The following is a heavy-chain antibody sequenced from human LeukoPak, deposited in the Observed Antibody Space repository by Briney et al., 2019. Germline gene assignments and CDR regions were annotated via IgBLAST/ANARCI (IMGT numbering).Heavy chain of an antibody. V-gene: IGHV4-4*07. Sequence: SETLSLTCTVSGVSISSYYWSWIRQPAGKGLEWIGRIYTSGSTNYNPSLKSRVTMSVDTSKNQFSLKLSSVTAADTAVYYWARVHMRYYYMDVWGKGTTVTVSS. CDR2: IYTSGST. D-gene: IGHD2-2*01. J-gene: IGHJ6*03. CDR3: ARVHMRYYYMDV. CDR1: GVSISSYY.